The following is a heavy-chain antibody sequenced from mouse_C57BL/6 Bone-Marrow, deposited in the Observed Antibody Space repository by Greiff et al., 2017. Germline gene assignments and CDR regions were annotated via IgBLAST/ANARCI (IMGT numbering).Heavy chain of an antibody. CDR3: ARGYYGPDY. CDR1: GYTFTSYW. Sequence: QVQLKESGAELVKPGASVKLSCKASGYTFTSYWMHWVKQRPGQGLEWIGMIHPNSGSTNYNEKFKSKATLTVDKSSSTAYMQLSSLTSEDSAVYDCARGYYGPDYWGQGTTLTVSS. D-gene: IGHD1-1*01. V-gene: IGHV1-64*01. CDR2: IHPNSGST. J-gene: IGHJ2*01.